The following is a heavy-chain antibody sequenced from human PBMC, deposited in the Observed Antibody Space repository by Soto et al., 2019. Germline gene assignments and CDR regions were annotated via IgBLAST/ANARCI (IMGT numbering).Heavy chain of an antibody. CDR1: GYNLNQYY. CDR3: ARGPEDSDVPRWDY. Sequence: QVQLMQSGAEVRKPGASVRLSCETSGYNLNQYYIHWVRQAPGQGLEWVGIINLRGGTTEYAHKFRGRVTVTGDTSTKTAYMELRSLRSEDTAMYFCARGPEDSDVPRWDYWGQGTLVTVSS. V-gene: IGHV1-46*02. J-gene: IGHJ4*02. D-gene: IGHD1-26*01. CDR2: INLRGGTT.